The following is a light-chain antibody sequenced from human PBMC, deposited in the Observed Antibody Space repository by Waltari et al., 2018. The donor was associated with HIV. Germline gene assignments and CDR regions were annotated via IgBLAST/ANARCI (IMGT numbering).Light chain of an antibody. CDR2: DDR. V-gene: IGLV3-10*01. Sequence: SYELTQPPSVSVSPGQTATITCSGDALPQRYAYWYKQKPGRAPVVVIHDDRRRPSGIPERFSGSSAGTVATLTITGAQVDDEAVYYCYSEVMSKTQRVFGRGTKLTV. CDR3: YSEVMSKTQRV. CDR1: ALPQRY. J-gene: IGLJ2*01.